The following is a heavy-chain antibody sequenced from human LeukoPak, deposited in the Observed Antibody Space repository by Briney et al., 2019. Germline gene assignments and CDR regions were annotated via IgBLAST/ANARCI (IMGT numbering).Heavy chain of an antibody. CDR2: IRFDGSKT. CDR3: AKLSGYTNPMHY. D-gene: IGHD3-10*01. CDR1: GFTFRTYG. Sequence: GGSLRLSCAASGFTFRTYGMHWVRQAPGKGLEWVAFIRFDGSKTYYADSVTGRFTISRDNSRNTVHLQISSLRTEDTAVYYCAKLSGYTNPMHYWGQGALVTVSS. V-gene: IGHV3-30*02. J-gene: IGHJ4*02.